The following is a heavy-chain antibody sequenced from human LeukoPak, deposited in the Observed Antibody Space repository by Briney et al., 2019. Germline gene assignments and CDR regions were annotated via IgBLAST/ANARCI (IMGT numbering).Heavy chain of an antibody. Sequence: SVKVSCKASGGTFSSYAISWVRQAPGQGLEWMGGIIPIFGTANYAQKFQGRVTITADESTSTAYMELSSLRSEDTAVYYCARDRSYLRPGILGYWGQGTLVTVSS. CDR3: ARDRSYLRPGILGY. V-gene: IGHV1-69*13. J-gene: IGHJ4*02. CDR2: IIPIFGTA. D-gene: IGHD1-26*01. CDR1: GGTFSSYA.